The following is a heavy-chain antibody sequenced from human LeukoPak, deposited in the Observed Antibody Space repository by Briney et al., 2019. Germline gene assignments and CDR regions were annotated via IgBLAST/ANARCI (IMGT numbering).Heavy chain of an antibody. Sequence: ASVKVSCKASGYTFTSYYMHWVRQAPGQGLEWMGIINPSGGSTSYADSVKGRFTISRDNAKDTLYLQMNSLRAEDTAVYYCARDRTAELDHWGQGTLVTVSS. CDR2: INPSGGST. CDR1: GYTFTSYY. CDR3: ARDRTAELDH. V-gene: IGHV1-46*04. D-gene: IGHD6-13*01. J-gene: IGHJ4*02.